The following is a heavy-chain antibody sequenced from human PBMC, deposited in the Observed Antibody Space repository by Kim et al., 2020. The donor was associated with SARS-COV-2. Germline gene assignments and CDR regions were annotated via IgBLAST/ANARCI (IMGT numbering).Heavy chain of an antibody. CDR2: SYFDRSNE. CDR3: ATENSTVAHDAFDL. D-gene: IGHD4-17*01. V-gene: IGHV3-33*01. CDR1: GVSFASYC. J-gene: IGHJ3*01. Sequence: GGSLRLSCAAPGVSFASYCFHWVRQAPGKGLEWVALSYFDRSNEYYLDSVKGRFTISRDDSKNMVNLQMNSLTVDDTAVYYCATENSTVAHDAFDLWGQGTVVSV.